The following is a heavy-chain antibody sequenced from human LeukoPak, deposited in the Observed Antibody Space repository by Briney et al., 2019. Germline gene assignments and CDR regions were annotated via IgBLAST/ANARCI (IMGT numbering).Heavy chain of an antibody. CDR1: GFTFSTYT. Sequence: GGSLRLSCAASGFTFSTYTMNWVRQAPGKGLEWVSGISGTGVTDYADSVKGRFTISRDNSKNTLYLQINNLRAEDTAVYYCAKDLNWGGRWGQGTLVTVSS. D-gene: IGHD7-27*01. J-gene: IGHJ4*02. V-gene: IGHV3-23*01. CDR3: AKDLNWGGR. CDR2: ISGTGVT.